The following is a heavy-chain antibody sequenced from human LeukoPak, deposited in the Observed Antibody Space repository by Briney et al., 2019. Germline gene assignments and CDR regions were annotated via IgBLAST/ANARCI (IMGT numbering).Heavy chain of an antibody. CDR3: ARGHFWSGYTYQDYFYYMDV. J-gene: IGHJ6*03. CDR2: ISYNGDGT. CDR1: GFSFSKFA. Sequence: PAGSLSLSCAASGFSFSKFAMHWVRQAPGRGLESVSGISYNGDGTYYANSVKGRFTISRDNSKKTLYLQVGSLRVEDMGVYYCARGHFWSGYTYQDYFYYMDVWGKGTAVTVSS. V-gene: IGHV3-64*01. D-gene: IGHD3-3*02.